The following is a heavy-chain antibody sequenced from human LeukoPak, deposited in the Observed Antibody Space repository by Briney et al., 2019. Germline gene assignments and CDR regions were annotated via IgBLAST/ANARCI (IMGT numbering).Heavy chain of an antibody. D-gene: IGHD3-22*01. CDR3: ASSDSSGYYEGPEHFQH. V-gene: IGHV3-66*01. Sequence: GGSLRLSCAASGFTVSSNYMSWVRQAPGKGLEWVSVIYSGGSTYYADSVKGRFTISRDNSKNTLYLQMNSLRAEDTAVYYCASSDSSGYYEGPEHFQHWGQGTLVTVSS. J-gene: IGHJ1*01. CDR2: IYSGGST. CDR1: GFTVSSNY.